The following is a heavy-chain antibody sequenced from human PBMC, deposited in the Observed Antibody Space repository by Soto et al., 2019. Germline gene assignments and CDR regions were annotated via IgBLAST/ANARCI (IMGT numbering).Heavy chain of an antibody. D-gene: IGHD3-22*01. CDR1: GYSISSGYY. CDR2: IYHSGST. J-gene: IGHJ4*02. CDR3: ARCYYDSSGYYYTQDY. V-gene: IGHV4-38-2*01. Sequence: PSDTLSLTCAVSGYSISSGYYWGWIRQPPGMGREWIGRIYHSGSTYYNPSLKSRVTISVDTSNNQFSLKLSSVTAADTAVYYCARCYYDSSGYYYTQDYWGQGTLVTVSS.